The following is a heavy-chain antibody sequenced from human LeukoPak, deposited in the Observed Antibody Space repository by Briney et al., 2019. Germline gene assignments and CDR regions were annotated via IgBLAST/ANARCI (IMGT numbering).Heavy chain of an antibody. CDR1: GFTFEDYT. J-gene: IGHJ4*02. CDR3: AKINGDVDY. D-gene: IGHD2-8*01. Sequence: GGSLRLSCAASGFTFEDYTMHWVRQAPGKGLEWVSLISWDGEDTYYADSVKGRFTISRDNSENSLDLQMNSLTIEDTALYYCAKINGDVDYWGQGTLVTVSA. V-gene: IGHV3-43*01. CDR2: ISWDGEDT.